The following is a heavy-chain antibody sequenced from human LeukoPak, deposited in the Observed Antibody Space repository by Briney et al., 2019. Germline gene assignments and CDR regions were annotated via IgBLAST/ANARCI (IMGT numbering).Heavy chain of an antibody. CDR1: GGSISSGDYY. CDR3: ARFSPSEPGAFDI. Sequence: PSETLSLTCTVSGGSISSGDYYWSWIRQPPGKGLEWIGYIYYSGSTYYNPSLKSRVTISVDISKNQISLKVNSVTAADTAVYYCARFSPSEPGAFDIWGQGTLVTVSS. V-gene: IGHV4-30-4*02. J-gene: IGHJ3*02. CDR2: IYYSGST.